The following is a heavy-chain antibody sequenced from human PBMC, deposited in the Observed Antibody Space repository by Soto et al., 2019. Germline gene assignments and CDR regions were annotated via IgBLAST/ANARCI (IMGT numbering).Heavy chain of an antibody. CDR3: ARDRLRQYYYDSLGYYYHDY. D-gene: IGHD3-22*01. CDR1: GFTFSSYW. V-gene: IGHV3-7*01. Sequence: GGSLRLSCAAAGFTFSSYWMSWVRQAPGKGLEWVANIKQDGSEKYYVDSVKGRFTISRDNAKNSLYLQMNSLRAEDTAVYYCARDRLRQYYYDSLGYYYHDYWGPGTRAPLSS. CDR2: IKQDGSEK. J-gene: IGHJ4*02.